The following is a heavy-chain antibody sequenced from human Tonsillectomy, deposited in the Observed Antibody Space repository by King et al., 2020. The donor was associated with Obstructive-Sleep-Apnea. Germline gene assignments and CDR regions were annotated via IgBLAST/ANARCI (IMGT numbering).Heavy chain of an antibody. J-gene: IGHJ4*02. CDR1: GFSVSDNY. Sequence: VQLVESGGGLVQPGGSLRLSCVVSGFSVSDNYISWVRWAPGKGLEWAAIIYSGSTTYYDASVKGRFTISRDNSKNTLYLQMNSLRAEDTAVYYCARGGMTAVTNWGQGTLVTVSS. V-gene: IGHV3-66*01. CDR2: IYSGSTT. CDR3: ARGGMTAVTN. D-gene: IGHD4-17*01.